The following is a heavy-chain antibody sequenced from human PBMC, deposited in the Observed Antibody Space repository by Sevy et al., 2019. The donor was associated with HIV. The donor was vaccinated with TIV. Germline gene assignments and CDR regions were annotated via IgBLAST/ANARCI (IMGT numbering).Heavy chain of an antibody. Sequence: SETLSLTCTVSGGSISSGSYYWSWIRQPAGKGLEWIGRIYTSGSTNYNPSLKSRVTLAVDTSKNQFSLRLSSVTAADTAVYYCARVQWLTPHGYYYYMDVWGKGTTVTVSS. CDR1: GGSISSGSYY. CDR2: IYTSGST. V-gene: IGHV4-61*02. D-gene: IGHD6-19*01. CDR3: ARVQWLTPHGYYYYMDV. J-gene: IGHJ6*03.